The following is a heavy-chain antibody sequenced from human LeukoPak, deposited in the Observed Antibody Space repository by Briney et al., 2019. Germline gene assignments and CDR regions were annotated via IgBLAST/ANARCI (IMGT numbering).Heavy chain of an antibody. CDR1: GGSISSYY. Sequence: SETLSLTCTVSGGSISSYYWSWIRQPAGKGLEWIGRIYTSGSTNYNPSLKSRVTTSVDTSKNQFSLKLSSVTAADAAVYYCAGASAAADPAEYLQHWGQGTLVTVSS. D-gene: IGHD6-13*01. CDR2: IYTSGST. CDR3: AGASAAADPAEYLQH. V-gene: IGHV4-4*07. J-gene: IGHJ1*01.